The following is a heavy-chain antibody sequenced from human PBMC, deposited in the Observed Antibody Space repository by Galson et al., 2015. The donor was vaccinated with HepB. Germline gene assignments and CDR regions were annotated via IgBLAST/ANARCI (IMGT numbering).Heavy chain of an antibody. Sequence: SVKVSCKASGGTFSTYAVNWVRQAPGQGLEWMGRILPIRDIANYAQKFQGRVTITADKSTSTAYMELTNLRSEDTALYYCSRGAVPAANAPFDYWGQGTLLTVSS. V-gene: IGHV1-69*04. CDR2: ILPIRDIA. D-gene: IGHD2-2*01. J-gene: IGHJ4*02. CDR3: SRGAVPAANAPFDY. CDR1: GGTFSTYA.